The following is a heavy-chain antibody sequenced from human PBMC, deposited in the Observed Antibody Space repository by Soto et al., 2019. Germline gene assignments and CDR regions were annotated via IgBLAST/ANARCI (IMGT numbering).Heavy chain of an antibody. CDR2: IYHSGST. J-gene: IGHJ4*02. CDR1: GGSISSGGYS. V-gene: IGHV4-30-2*01. CDR3: ARGGDTANGRPFDY. Sequence: SETLSLTCAVSGGSISSGGYSWSWIRQPPGKGLEWIGYIYHSGSTYYNPSLKSRVTISVDRSKNQFSLKLSSVTAADTAVYYCARGGDTANGRPFDYWGQGTLVTVSS. D-gene: IGHD5-18*01.